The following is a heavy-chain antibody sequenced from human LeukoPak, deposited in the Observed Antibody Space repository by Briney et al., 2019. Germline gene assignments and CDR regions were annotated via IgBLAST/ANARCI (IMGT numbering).Heavy chain of an antibody. V-gene: IGHV3-30*03. J-gene: IGHJ1*01. CDR1: GFTFSIYA. D-gene: IGHD6-19*01. CDR2: ISYEGSNE. CDR3: ATDRAWKGEQWLGYLSF. Sequence: PGRSLRLSCAASGFTFSIYAMNCVRQAPGKGLEGVAVISYEGSNEYYADSVKGRFTSSRDNSKKTLYLPMNSLKTGDTAVYYCATDRAWKGEQWLGYLSFWGQGTLLSVSS.